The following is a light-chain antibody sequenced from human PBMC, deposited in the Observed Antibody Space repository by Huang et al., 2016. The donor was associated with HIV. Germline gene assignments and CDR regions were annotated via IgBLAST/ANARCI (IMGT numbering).Light chain of an antibody. Sequence: DVVMTQFPLSLPVTLGQPASIFCKSSQSLVSRYGDTYLNWFQQRPGQSPRRLMYQVSKRESGVPDRFSGSGSGNYFTLRINRVEAEDVAIYYCMQGTHWPGTFGQGTKMEI. CDR2: QVS. CDR3: MQGTHWPGT. V-gene: IGKV2-30*01. CDR1: QSLVSRYGDTY. J-gene: IGKJ1*01.